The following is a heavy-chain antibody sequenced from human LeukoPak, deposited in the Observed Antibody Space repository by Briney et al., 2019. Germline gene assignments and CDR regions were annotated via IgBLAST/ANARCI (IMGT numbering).Heavy chain of an antibody. CDR2: IKSKTDGGTT. CDR3: TTDPLDY. V-gene: IGHV3-15*01. Sequence: GGSLRLSCAASGFTFSNAWMSWVRQAPGKGLEWDGRIKSKTDGGTTDYAAPVKGRFTISRDDSKNTLYLQMNSLKTEDTAVYYCTTDPLDYWGQGTLVTVSS. J-gene: IGHJ4*02. CDR1: GFTFSNAW.